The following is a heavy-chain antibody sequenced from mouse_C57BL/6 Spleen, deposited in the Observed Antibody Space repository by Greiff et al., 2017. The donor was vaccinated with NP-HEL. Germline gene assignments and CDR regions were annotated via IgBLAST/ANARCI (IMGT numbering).Heavy chain of an antibody. CDR2: INPYNGGT. CDR3: ARYGETAQASYYFDY. Sequence: EVQLQQSGPVLVKPGASVKMSCKASGYTFTDYYMNWVKQSHGKSLEWIGVINPYNGGTSYNQKFKGKATLTVDKSSSTAYMELNSLTSEDSAVYYCARYGETAQASYYFDYWGQGTTLTVSS. D-gene: IGHD3-2*02. V-gene: IGHV1-19*01. CDR1: GYTFTDYY. J-gene: IGHJ2*01.